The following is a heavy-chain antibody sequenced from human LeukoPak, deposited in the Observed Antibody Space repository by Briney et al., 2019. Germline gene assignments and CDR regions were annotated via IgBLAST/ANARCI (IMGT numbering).Heavy chain of an antibody. V-gene: IGHV1-8*03. CDR1: GYTFTSYD. CDR2: VNPNSGNT. D-gene: IGHD2-2*01. CDR3: ARGQQQLLRGRPLDY. Sequence: ASVTVSCKASGYTFTSYDIHWVRPATGRGVEWMGWVNPNSGNTGYAQKFQGRVTITRNTSISTAYMELSSLRSEDTAVYYCARGQQQLLRGRPLDYWGQGTLVTVSS. J-gene: IGHJ4*02.